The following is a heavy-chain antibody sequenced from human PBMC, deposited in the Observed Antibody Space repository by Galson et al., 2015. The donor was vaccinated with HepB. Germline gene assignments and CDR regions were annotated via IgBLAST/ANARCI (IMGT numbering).Heavy chain of an antibody. CDR1: GYTFTTYA. D-gene: IGHD3-9*01. J-gene: IGHJ5*02. CDR2: INTGNGNT. Sequence: SVKVSCKAPGYTFTTYAIQWVRQAPGQRLEWMGWINTGNGNTKYSQKFQGRVTITRDTSATTAYMELSSLRSEDTAIYYCAKALKEALVPNWFDPWGQGTLVTVSS. V-gene: IGHV1-3*04. CDR3: AKALKEALVPNWFDP.